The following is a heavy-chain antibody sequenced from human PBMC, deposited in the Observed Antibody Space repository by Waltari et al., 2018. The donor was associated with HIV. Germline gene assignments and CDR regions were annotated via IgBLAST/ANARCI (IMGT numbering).Heavy chain of an antibody. CDR1: DSSISSGYY. J-gene: IGHJ4*02. CDR3: AREGVGPTRREYYFDY. D-gene: IGHD1-26*01. V-gene: IGHV4-38-2*02. Sequence: QVQLQESGPGLVKPSETLSLTCAVSDSSISSGYYWGWIRQSPGKGLEWIGSIYHSGTTFYNPSLKSRVTISVDTSKNQFSLRLSSVTAADTAVYYCAREGVGPTRREYYFDYWGQGILGTVSS. CDR2: IYHSGTT.